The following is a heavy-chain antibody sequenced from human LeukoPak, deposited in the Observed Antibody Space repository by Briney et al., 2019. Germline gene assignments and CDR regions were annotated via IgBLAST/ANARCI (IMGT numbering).Heavy chain of an antibody. CDR1: GFTFSNYA. J-gene: IGHJ4*02. CDR2: IKQDGNEK. D-gene: IGHD4/OR15-4a*01. CDR3: ARDTLGEGEDANYAVYYFDY. V-gene: IGHV3-7*01. Sequence: PGGSLRLSCAASGFTFSNYAMSWVRQAPGKGLEWVANIKQDGNEKYYMASVKGRFTISRDNAKNSLDLQLNNLRAEDTAVYYCARDTLGEGEDANYAVYYFDYWGQGTPVTVSS.